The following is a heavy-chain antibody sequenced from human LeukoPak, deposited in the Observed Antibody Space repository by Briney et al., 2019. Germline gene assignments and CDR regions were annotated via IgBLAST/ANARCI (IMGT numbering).Heavy chain of an antibody. CDR1: GFTFSDYG. J-gene: IGHJ5*02. CDR2: IQSDGSNQ. Sequence: GGSLRLSCAASGFTFSDYGMHWVRQAPGKGLEWVAFIQSDGSNQFYTKSVKGRFTISRDNGKNTTYLQMNSLKTEDTAVYYCEKDQAGAWGQGTRVTVSS. D-gene: IGHD1-26*01. CDR3: EKDQAGA. V-gene: IGHV3-30*02.